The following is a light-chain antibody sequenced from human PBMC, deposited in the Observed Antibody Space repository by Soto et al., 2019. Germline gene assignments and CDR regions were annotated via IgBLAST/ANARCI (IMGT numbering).Light chain of an antibody. Sequence: DIQMTQSPSTLSASVGDRVTITCRASQSIGNWLAWYQQTPGKAPKLLIYDASSLKSGVPSRFSGSGSGTEFSLTISSLQPDDIATYYCQKFNTYSSFGGGTKVDIK. CDR2: DAS. J-gene: IGKJ4*01. CDR3: QKFNTYSS. CDR1: QSIGNW. V-gene: IGKV1-5*01.